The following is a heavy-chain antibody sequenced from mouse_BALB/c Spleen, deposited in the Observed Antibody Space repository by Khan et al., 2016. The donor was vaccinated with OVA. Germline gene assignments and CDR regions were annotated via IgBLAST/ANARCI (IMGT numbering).Heavy chain of an antibody. J-gene: IGHJ2*01. CDR1: GYTFTYYV. CDR2: IYPGSDNA. V-gene: IGHV1-81*01. CDR3: ARGDGYYVYFDH. D-gene: IGHD2-3*01. Sequence: QVQLQQSGPELVKPGASVKMSCKASGYTFTYYVITWVKQRTGQGLEWIGEIYPGSDNAYYNERFKGKATLTADKSSNTTHMQLSSLTSEDSAVYFCARGDGYYVYFDHWGQGTTLTVSS.